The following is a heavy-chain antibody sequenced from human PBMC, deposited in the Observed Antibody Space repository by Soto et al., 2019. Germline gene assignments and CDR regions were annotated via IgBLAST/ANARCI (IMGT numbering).Heavy chain of an antibody. Sequence: GGSLRLSCAASGFTFSRYWMNWVRQAPGKGLEWVANIKQDGTEKNYVDSVKGRFTVSRDNARNSLYLQMDSLRAEDTAVYFCARGDTPMITGMDSFDIWGQGTMVTVSS. D-gene: IGHD5-18*01. CDR3: ARGDTPMITGMDSFDI. CDR2: IKQDGTEK. J-gene: IGHJ3*02. CDR1: GFTFSRYW. V-gene: IGHV3-7*01.